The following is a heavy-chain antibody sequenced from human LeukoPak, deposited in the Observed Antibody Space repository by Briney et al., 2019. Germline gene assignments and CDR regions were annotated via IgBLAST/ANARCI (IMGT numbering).Heavy chain of an antibody. V-gene: IGHV4-59*01. CDR3: AREGEESLGYFDY. J-gene: IGHJ4*02. CDR2: IYYSGST. D-gene: IGHD7-27*01. CDR1: GGSISSYY. Sequence: TSETLSLTCTVSGGSISSYYWSWIRQPPGKGLEWIGYIYYSGSTNYNPSLKSRVTISVDTSKNQFSLKLSSVTAADTAVYYCAREGEESLGYFDYWGQGTLVTVSS.